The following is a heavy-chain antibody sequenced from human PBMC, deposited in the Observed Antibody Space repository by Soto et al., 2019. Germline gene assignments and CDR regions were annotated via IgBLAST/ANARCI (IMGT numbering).Heavy chain of an antibody. D-gene: IGHD1-26*01. CDR2: ISWDGRST. CDR1: GFTFDDYS. V-gene: IGHV3-43*01. J-gene: IGHJ4*02. Sequence: EVQLVESGGVVVQPWESLRLSCAASGFTFDDYSMHWVRQAPGKGLEWVSLISWDGRSTYYADSVKGRFTVSRDNSKNSLYLQMNSLTTEDTAFYYCGKDGAITDYTYLDYWGQGALVTVSS. CDR3: GKDGAITDYTYLDY.